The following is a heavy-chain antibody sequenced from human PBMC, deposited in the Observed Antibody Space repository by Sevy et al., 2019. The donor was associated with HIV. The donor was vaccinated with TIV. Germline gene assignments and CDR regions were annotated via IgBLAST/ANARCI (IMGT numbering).Heavy chain of an antibody. CDR2: IYSGGAT. V-gene: IGHV3-53*01. J-gene: IGHJ4*02. D-gene: IGHD6-13*01. Sequence: GESLKISCAVSGLTVSSNYMSWVRQAPGKGLEWVSLIYSGGATYYADSVNGRFTISGDDSKNTLYLQMDSLRAEDTAVYYCARGDLDSNWFRSFDYWGRGTLVTVSS. CDR3: ARGDLDSNWFRSFDY. CDR1: GLTVSSNY.